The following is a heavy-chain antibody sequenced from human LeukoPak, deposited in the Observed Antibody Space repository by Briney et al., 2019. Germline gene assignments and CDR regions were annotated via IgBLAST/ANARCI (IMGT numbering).Heavy chain of an antibody. V-gene: IGHV3-53*01. CDR2: IHSDDST. CDR3: ARDNSDWPLNY. J-gene: IGHJ4*02. D-gene: IGHD6-19*01. Sequence: GGSLRLSCAASGFTVSSNYMSWVRQAPGKGLEWVSVIHSDDSTYYADSVKGRFTVSRDNSKNTLYLQMNSLRAEDTAVYYCARDNSDWPLNYWGQGTLVTVSS. CDR1: GFTVSSNY.